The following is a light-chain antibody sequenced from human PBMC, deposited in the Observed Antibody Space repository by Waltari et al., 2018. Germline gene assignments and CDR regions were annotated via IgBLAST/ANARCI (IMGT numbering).Light chain of an antibody. J-gene: IGKJ2*01. CDR2: ESS. CDR3: QHRSNWPPRNT. CDR1: QSVRNH. Sequence: VLTQSPATLSLSPGERATLSCRASQSVRNHLAWFQHKPGQAPRLLIYESSNRAADVPVSFNGSGSGTDFTLTISSLAPEDFADYYCQHRSNWPPRNTFGQGTKIEI. V-gene: IGKV3-11*01.